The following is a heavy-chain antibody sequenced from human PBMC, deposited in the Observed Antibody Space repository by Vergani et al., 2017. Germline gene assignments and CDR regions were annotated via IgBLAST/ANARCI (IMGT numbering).Heavy chain of an antibody. CDR1: GFTFSSYA. V-gene: IGHV3-23*01. CDR2: ISGSGGST. J-gene: IGHJ4*02. D-gene: IGHD3-10*01. Sequence: EVQLLESGGGLVQPGGSLRLSCAASGFTFSSYAMSWVRQAPGKGLEWVSAISGSGGSTYYADSVKGRFTISRDNSKNTLYLQMDSLRADDTAVYYCAKVVYSRGGHDYWGQGTLVTVSS. CDR3: AKVVYSRGGHDY.